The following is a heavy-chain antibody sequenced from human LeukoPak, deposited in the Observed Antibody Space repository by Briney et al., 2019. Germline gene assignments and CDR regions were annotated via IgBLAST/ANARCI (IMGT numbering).Heavy chain of an antibody. V-gene: IGHV1-8*01. CDR1: GYTFTSYD. D-gene: IGHD1-26*01. CDR3: AREGVSGSYLGY. CDR2: MNPNSGNT. J-gene: IGHJ4*02. Sequence: ASVKVSCKASGYTFTSYDINWVRQATGQGLEWMGWMNPNSGNTGYAQKFQGRVTMTRDMSTSTVYMELSSLRSEDTAVYYCAREGVSGSYLGYWGQGTLVTVSS.